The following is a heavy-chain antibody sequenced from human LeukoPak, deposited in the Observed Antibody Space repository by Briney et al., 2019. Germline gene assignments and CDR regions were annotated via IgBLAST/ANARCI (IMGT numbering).Heavy chain of an antibody. J-gene: IGHJ4*02. V-gene: IGHV3-23*01. CDR3: AKSSFGAVIGSVDY. Sequence: GGSLRLPCAASGFTFSSYAMSWVRQAPGKGLEWVSAISGSGGSTYYADSVKGRFTISRDNSKNTLYLQMNSLRAEDTAVYYCAKSSFGAVIGSVDYWGQGTLVTVSS. CDR2: ISGSGGST. CDR1: GFTFSSYA. D-gene: IGHD3-3*01.